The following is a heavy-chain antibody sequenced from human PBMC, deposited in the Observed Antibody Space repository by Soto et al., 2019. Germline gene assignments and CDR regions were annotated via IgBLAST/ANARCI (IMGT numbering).Heavy chain of an antibody. V-gene: IGHV3-74*01. J-gene: IGHJ6*02. D-gene: IGHD3-16*01. Sequence: GGSLRLSCAASGFTFSSYWMHWVRQAPGKGLVWVSRINSDGSSTSYADSVKGRFTISRDNAKNTLYLQMNSLRAEDTAVYYCAREPPRYYYYYYGMDVWGQGTTVTVSS. CDR3: AREPPRYYYYYYGMDV. CDR1: GFTFSSYW. CDR2: INSDGSST.